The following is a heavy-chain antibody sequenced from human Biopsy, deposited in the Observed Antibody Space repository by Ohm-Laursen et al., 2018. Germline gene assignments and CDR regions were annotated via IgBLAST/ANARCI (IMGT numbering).Heavy chain of an antibody. J-gene: IGHJ4*02. D-gene: IGHD1-26*01. CDR3: ALGGGSYVNFDY. Sequence: GTLSLTCAVSGGSISNYFWTWIRQPPGKGLEWIGYFRFEDRTSYNSSLKSRVTISADTSKNQFSLRLSSVTAADTAVYYCALGGGSYVNFDYWGQGTLVTVSS. CDR2: FRFEDRT. CDR1: GGSISNYF. V-gene: IGHV4-59*01.